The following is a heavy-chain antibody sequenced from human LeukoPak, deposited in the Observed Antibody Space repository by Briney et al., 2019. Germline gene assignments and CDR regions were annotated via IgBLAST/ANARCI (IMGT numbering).Heavy chain of an antibody. J-gene: IGHJ4*02. D-gene: IGHD6-13*01. V-gene: IGHV3-21*01. CDR2: ISSSSSYI. CDR3: ARERAELGIDY. Sequence: GGSLRLSCAASGFTFSSYSMNWVRQAPGKGLEWVSSISSSSSYIYYADSVKGRFTISRDNAKNSLYLQMNSLRAEDTAVYYCARERAELGIDYWGQGTLVTVSS. CDR1: GFTFSSYS.